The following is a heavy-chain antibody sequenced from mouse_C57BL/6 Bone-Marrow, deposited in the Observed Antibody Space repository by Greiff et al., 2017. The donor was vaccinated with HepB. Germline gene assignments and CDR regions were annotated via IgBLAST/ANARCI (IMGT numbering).Heavy chain of an antibody. Sequence: EVKLMESGAELVRPGASVKLSCTASGFNIKDDYMHWVKQRPEQGLEWIGWIDPENGDTEYASKFQGKATITADTSSNTAYLQLSSLTSEDTAVYYCTTWELRVVALRRFAYWGQGTLVTVSA. V-gene: IGHV14-4*01. CDR3: TTWELRVVALRRFAY. J-gene: IGHJ3*01. D-gene: IGHD1-1*01. CDR1: GFNIKDDY. CDR2: IDPENGDT.